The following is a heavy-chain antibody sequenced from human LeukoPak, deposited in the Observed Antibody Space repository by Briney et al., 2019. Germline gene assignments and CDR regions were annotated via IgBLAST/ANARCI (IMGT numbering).Heavy chain of an antibody. Sequence: VASVKVSCKASGYTFTGYYMHWVRQAPGQGLEWMGRINTNSGGTNYAQKFQGRVTMTRDTSISTAYMELSRLRSDDTAVYYCARDWQWPEGDYWGQGTLVTVSS. V-gene: IGHV1-2*06. CDR2: INTNSGGT. D-gene: IGHD6-19*01. CDR1: GYTFTGYY. J-gene: IGHJ4*02. CDR3: ARDWQWPEGDY.